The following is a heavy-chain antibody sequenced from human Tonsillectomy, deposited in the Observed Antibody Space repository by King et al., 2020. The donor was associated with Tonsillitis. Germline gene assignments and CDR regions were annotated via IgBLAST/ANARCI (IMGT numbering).Heavy chain of an antibody. J-gene: IGHJ3*02. CDR2: ISAYNGNT. CDR1: GYTFTSYG. D-gene: IGHD6-19*01. Sequence: QLVQSGAEVKKPGASVKVSCKASGYTFTSYGISWVRQAPGQGLEWMGWISAYNGNTNYAQKLQGRVTITTDTSTSTAYMELRSLRSDDTAVYYCARDMAPIAVAGPDAFDIWGQGTMVTVSS. CDR3: ARDMAPIAVAGPDAFDI. V-gene: IGHV1-18*01.